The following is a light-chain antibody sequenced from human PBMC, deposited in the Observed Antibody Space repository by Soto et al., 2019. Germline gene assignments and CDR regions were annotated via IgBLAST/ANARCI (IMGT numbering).Light chain of an antibody. Sequence: QSVLTQPPSVSGAPGQGVTISCTGSSSNIGAPYDVHWYQHLPGTAPKLLMYGGNNRPSGVPDRFSGSRSRTSASLAITGLQAEDEADYYCCSYAGSYNYVFGTGTKVTVL. CDR1: SSNIGAPYD. V-gene: IGLV1-40*01. CDR2: GGN. J-gene: IGLJ1*01. CDR3: CSYAGSYNYV.